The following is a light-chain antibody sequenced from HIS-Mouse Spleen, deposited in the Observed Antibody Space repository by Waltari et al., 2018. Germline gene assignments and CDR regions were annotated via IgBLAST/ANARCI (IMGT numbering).Light chain of an antibody. J-gene: IGLJ3*02. Sequence: QSALTQPASVSGSPGQSITIPCTGTSSDVGGYNYVSWYQQHPGKAPKLMIYEVSNRPSGVSNRFSGSKSGNTASLTISGLQAEDEADYYCCSYAGSSTLFGGGTKLTVL. V-gene: IGLV2-23*02. CDR1: SSDVGGYNY. CDR2: EVS. CDR3: CSYAGSSTL.